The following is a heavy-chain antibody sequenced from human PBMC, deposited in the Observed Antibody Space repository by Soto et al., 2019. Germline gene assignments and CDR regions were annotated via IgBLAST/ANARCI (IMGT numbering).Heavy chain of an antibody. CDR2: IITIFGTA. J-gene: IGHJ4*02. Sequence: QVQLVQSGAEVKKPGSSVKVSCKASGGTFSSYAISWVRQAPGQGLEWMGGIITIFGTANYAQKFQGRVTITADKSTSTADMELSSMRSEDTAVYYCARRHYDSSGYDYWGQGTLVTVSS. CDR1: GGTFSSYA. CDR3: ARRHYDSSGYDY. D-gene: IGHD3-22*01. V-gene: IGHV1-69*06.